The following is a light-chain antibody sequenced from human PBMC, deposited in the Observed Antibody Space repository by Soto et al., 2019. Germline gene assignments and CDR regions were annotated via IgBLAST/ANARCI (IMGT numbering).Light chain of an antibody. CDR2: GAS. J-gene: IGKJ1*01. Sequence: EIVLTQSPGILSFSPGERATLSCRASQSVSSSYLAWYQQKPGQAPRLLIYGASSRATGIPDRFSGSGSGTDFTLTISRLEPEDFAVYYCQQYGSSPRTFGQGTKVDIK. V-gene: IGKV3-20*01. CDR3: QQYGSSPRT. CDR1: QSVSSSY.